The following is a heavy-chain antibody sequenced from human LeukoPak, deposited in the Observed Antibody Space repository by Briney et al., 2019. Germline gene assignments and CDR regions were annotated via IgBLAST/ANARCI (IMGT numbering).Heavy chain of an antibody. CDR3: ARAPPTTRPEFDY. CDR2: IYYSGST. D-gene: IGHD4-17*01. Sequence: PSETLSLTCTVSGGSISSSSYYWGWIRQPPGKGLEWIGSIYYSGSTYYNPSLKSRVTISVDTSKNQFSLKLSSVTAADTAVYYCARAPPTTRPEFDYWGQGTLVTVSS. CDR1: GGSISSSSYY. V-gene: IGHV4-39*07. J-gene: IGHJ4*02.